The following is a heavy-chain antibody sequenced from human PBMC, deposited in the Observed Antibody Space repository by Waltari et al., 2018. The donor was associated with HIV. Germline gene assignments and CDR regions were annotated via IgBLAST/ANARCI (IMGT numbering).Heavy chain of an antibody. CDR2: ITWNSGRT. J-gene: IGHJ6*02. CDR3: AKSDIDYGMDV. CDR1: GFTFDDYA. D-gene: IGHD2-15*01. Sequence: EVQLVESGGGLVQPGRSLRLSCAASGFTFDDYAMHWFRQVPGKGLEWVSGITWNSGRTGYADSVKGRFIISRDNAKNSLYLQMNSLRVEDTALYYCAKSDIDYGMDVWGQGTTVTVSS. V-gene: IGHV3-9*01.